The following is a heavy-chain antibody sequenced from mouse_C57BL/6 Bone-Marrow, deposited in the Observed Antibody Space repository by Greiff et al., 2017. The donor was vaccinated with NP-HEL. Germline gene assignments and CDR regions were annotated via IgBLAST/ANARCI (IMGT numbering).Heavy chain of an antibody. D-gene: IGHD1-1*01. CDR3: ARDITTGAMDY. Sequence: EVMLVESGGGLVKPVGSLKLSCAASGFTFSSYAMSWVRQTPEKRLEWVATISDGGSYTYYPDNVKGRFTISRDNAKNNLYLQMSHLKSEDTAMYYCARDITTGAMDYWGQGASVTVSS. CDR2: ISDGGSYT. V-gene: IGHV5-4*01. CDR1: GFTFSSYA. J-gene: IGHJ4*01.